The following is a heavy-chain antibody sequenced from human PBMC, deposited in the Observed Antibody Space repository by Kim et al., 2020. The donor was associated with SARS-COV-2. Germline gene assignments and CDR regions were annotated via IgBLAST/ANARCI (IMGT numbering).Heavy chain of an antibody. CDR2: IIPNHGKA. J-gene: IGHJ6*02. CDR1: GGTFTNYA. CDR3: ASQFTTVLGVITNYGMEV. Sequence: ASVKVSCKASGGTFTNYAISWVRQAPGQGLEWMGWIIPNHGKANYAQKFQGRVTMTTDKSTTTASMELRSLRSDDTAVYYCASQFTTVLGVITNYGMEVWGQGTTVTVSS. D-gene: IGHD2-8*02. V-gene: IGHV1-18*01.